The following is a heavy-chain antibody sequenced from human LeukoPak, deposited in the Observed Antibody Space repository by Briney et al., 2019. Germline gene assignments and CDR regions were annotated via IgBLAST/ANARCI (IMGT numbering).Heavy chain of an antibody. Sequence: ASVKVSCKASGYTFIRYSISWVRQAPGQGLEWMGWISNFNQNTKYAQKFQGRVTLTTDTSTSTAYMEMRSLRSDDTAVYYWASHTGGPEDYWGQGTLVTVSS. D-gene: IGHD1-14*01. V-gene: IGHV1-18*01. CDR1: GYTFIRYS. J-gene: IGHJ4*02. CDR3: ASHTGGPEDY. CDR2: ISNFNQNT.